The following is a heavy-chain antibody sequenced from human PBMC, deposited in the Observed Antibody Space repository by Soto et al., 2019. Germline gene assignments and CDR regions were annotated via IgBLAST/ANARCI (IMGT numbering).Heavy chain of an antibody. CDR2: ISGSGGST. CDR1: GFTFSSYA. Sequence: GGSLRLSCAASGFTFSSYAMSWVRQAPGKGLEWVSAISGSGGSTYYADSVKGRFTISRDNSKNTLYLQMNSLRAEDTAVYYCAKDHSARRLRGIAAAGTVSLFDYWGQGTLVTVSS. V-gene: IGHV3-23*01. J-gene: IGHJ4*02. D-gene: IGHD6-13*01. CDR3: AKDHSARRLRGIAAAGTVSLFDY.